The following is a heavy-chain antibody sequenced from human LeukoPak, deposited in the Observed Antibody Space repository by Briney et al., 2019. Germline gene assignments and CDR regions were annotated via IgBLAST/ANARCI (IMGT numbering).Heavy chain of an antibody. CDR2: IYSGGST. CDR1: GFTVSSNY. V-gene: IGHV3-66*01. D-gene: IGHD6-13*01. Sequence: GGSLRLSCAASGFTVSSNYMSWVRQAPGKGLEWVSVIYSGGSTYYADSVKGRFTISGDNSKSTLYLQMNSLRAEDTAVYYCARSPPFRQQLVTPTYYFDYWGQGTLVTVSS. J-gene: IGHJ4*02. CDR3: ARSPPFRQQLVTPTYYFDY.